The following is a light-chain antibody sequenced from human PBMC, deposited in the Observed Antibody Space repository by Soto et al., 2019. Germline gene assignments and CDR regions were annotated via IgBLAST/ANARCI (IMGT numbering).Light chain of an antibody. CDR1: SSDVGGYNY. J-gene: IGLJ2*01. V-gene: IGLV2-14*03. CDR2: DVS. Sequence: QSALPQPASVSGSPGPSITISCTGTSSDVGGYNYVAWYQHHPGKAPKVMIYDVSNRPSGVSNRFSGSKSGNTASLTISGLQAEDEADYYCSSYTSTSTLVIFGGGTKLTVL. CDR3: SSYTSTSTLVI.